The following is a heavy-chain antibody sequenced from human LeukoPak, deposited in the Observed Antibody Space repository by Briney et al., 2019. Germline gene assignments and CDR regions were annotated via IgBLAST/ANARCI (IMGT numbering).Heavy chain of an antibody. J-gene: IGHJ4*02. D-gene: IGHD2-2*02. CDR3: ARVGCSSTSCYNDY. V-gene: IGHV3-21*01. Sequence: GGSLRLSCAASGFTFSSYSMNWVRQAPGKGLEWVSSISSSSSYIYYADSVKGRFTISRDNAKNSLYLQMNSLRAEDTAVHYCARVGCSSTSCYNDYWGQGTLVTVSS. CDR1: GFTFSSYS. CDR2: ISSSSSYI.